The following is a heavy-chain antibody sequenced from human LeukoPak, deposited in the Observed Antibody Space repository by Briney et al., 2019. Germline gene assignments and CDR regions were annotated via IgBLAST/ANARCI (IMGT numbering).Heavy chain of an antibody. V-gene: IGHV4-39*07. CDR3: ARGTLYSGWSYYFDY. CDR1: GGSISLSYYY. J-gene: IGHJ4*02. CDR2: VYYSGTT. D-gene: IGHD6-19*01. Sequence: PSETLSLTCSVSGGSISLSYYYWGWIRQPPWKALEWIGSVYYSGTTSYNPSLKSRVTISVDMSKNHFSLRLSSVTAADTAMYYCARGTLYSGWSYYFDYWGQGSQVTVSS.